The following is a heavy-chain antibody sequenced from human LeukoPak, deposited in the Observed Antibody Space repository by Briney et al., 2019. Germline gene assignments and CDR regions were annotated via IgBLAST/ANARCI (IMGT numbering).Heavy chain of an antibody. D-gene: IGHD4-17*01. CDR2: IYSGGST. CDR1: GFTVSSNY. J-gene: IGHJ4*02. Sequence: GGSLRLSCAASGFTVSSNYMSWVRQAPGKGLEWVSVIYSGGSTYYADSVKGRFTMSRDNAKNSLFLQMDSLRDEDTAVYYCARDKGNDYGTYDNWGQGTLVTVSS. CDR3: ARDKGNDYGTYDN. V-gene: IGHV3-66*01.